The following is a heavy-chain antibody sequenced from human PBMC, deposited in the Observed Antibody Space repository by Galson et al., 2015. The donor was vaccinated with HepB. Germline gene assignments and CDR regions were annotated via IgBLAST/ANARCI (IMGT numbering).Heavy chain of an antibody. J-gene: IGHJ3*02. CDR1: VFSLSTSGMC. V-gene: IGHV2-70*01. CDR2: IDWDDDK. CDR3: ARISGPKAALDAFDI. D-gene: IGHD6-13*01. Sequence: PALVKPTQPLTLTCTFSVFSLSTSGMCVSWIRQPPGKALEWLALIDWDDDKYYSTSLKTRLTISKDTSKNQVVLTMTNMDPVDTATYYCARISGPKAALDAFDIWGQGTMVTVSS.